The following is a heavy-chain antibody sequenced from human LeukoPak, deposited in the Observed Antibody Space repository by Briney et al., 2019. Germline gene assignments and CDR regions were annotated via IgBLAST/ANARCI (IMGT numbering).Heavy chain of an antibody. D-gene: IGHD3-9*01. CDR3: ARERADYDILTGYHTLPYFDY. CDR2: ISAYNGNT. V-gene: IGHV1-18*01. CDR1: GYTFTSYG. Sequence: GASVRVSCKASGYTFTSYGISWVRQAPGQGLEWMGWISAYNGNTNYAQKLQGRVTMTTDTSTSTAYMELRSLRSGDTAVYYCARERADYDILTGYHTLPYFDYWGQGTLVTVSS. J-gene: IGHJ4*02.